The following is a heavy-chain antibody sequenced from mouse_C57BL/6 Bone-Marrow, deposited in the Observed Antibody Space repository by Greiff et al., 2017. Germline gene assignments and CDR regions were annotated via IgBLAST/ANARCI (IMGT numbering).Heavy chain of an antibody. D-gene: IGHD1-1*01. CDR1: GFTFTDYY. V-gene: IGHV7-3*01. Sequence: EVQGVESGGGLVQPGGSLSLSCAASGFTFTDYYMSWVRQPPGKALEWLGFIRNKANGYTTEYSASVKGRFTISRANSQSILYLQMNALRAEDSATDYCAGNYYGSSYAMDYWGQGTAVTVSS. CDR3: AGNYYGSSYAMDY. J-gene: IGHJ4*01. CDR2: IRNKANGYTT.